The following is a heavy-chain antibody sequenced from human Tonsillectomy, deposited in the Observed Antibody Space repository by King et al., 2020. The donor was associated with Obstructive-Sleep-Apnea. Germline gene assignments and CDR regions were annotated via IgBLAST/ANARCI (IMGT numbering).Heavy chain of an antibody. Sequence: VQLQESGPGLVKPSETLSLTSTVSCYSIINSHYWGCVRQPPGKGREWIGTIYHSGCVYYIPSLKSRVTISVATSKNQFSLKLCSVTAADTAVFHCARGRAQTGTAGHFFDHWGQGTLVTVSS. CDR2: IYHSGCV. D-gene: IGHD1-7*01. J-gene: IGHJ4*02. V-gene: IGHV4-38-2*02. CDR1: CYSIINSHY. CDR3: ARGRAQTGTAGHFFDH.